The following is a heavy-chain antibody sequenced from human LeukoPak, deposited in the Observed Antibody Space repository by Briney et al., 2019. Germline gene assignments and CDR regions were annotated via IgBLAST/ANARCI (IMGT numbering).Heavy chain of an antibody. Sequence: PSETLSLTCTVSGGSISTYYWSWIRQPAGKGLEWIGYLYYSGSTYYNPSLKSRITISVDTSKNQFSLKLSSVTAADTAVYYCARTPPTPLVAARTGSWFDPWGQGTLVTVSS. CDR3: ARTPPTPLVAARTGSWFDP. J-gene: IGHJ5*02. D-gene: IGHD6-6*01. CDR2: LYYSGST. CDR1: GGSISTYY. V-gene: IGHV4-59*01.